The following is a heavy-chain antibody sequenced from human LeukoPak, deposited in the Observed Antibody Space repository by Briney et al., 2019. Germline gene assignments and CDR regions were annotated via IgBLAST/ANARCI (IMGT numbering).Heavy chain of an antibody. Sequence: SETLSLTCTLSGGSISSYYWSWIRQPPGKGLEWIGYIYYSGSTNYNPSLKSRVTISVDTSKNQFSLKLSSVTAADTAVYYCARDGGTPYYDILTGYRRDAFDIWGQGTMVTVSS. D-gene: IGHD3-9*01. CDR3: ARDGGTPYYDILTGYRRDAFDI. CDR2: IYYSGST. V-gene: IGHV4-59*01. J-gene: IGHJ3*02. CDR1: GGSISSYY.